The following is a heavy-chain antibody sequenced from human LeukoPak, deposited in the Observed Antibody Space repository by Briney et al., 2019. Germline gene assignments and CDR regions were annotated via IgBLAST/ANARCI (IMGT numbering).Heavy chain of an antibody. D-gene: IGHD5-18*01. CDR2: IYSGGST. J-gene: IGHJ6*03. CDR1: GFTVSSNY. V-gene: IGHV3-53*01. CDR3: ARDRVDRYSYGYVASYYYYYMDV. Sequence: PGGSLRLSCAASGFTVSSNYMSWVRQAPGKGLEWVSIIYSGGSTYYADSVKGRFTISRDNSKNTLYLQMNSLRAEDTAVYYCARDRVDRYSYGYVASYYYYYMDVWGKGTTVTVSS.